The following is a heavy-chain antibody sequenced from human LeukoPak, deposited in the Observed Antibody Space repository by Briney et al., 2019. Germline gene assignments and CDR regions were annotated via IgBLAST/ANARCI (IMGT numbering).Heavy chain of an antibody. Sequence: GASVKVSCKASGFTFASSAVQWVRQARGQRLEWIGWIVVGSGNTNYAQKFQERVTITRDMSTSTAYMELSSLRSEDTAVYYCAADHRTTVTSWEAFDIWGQGTMVTVSS. V-gene: IGHV1-58*01. CDR2: IVVGSGNT. CDR1: GFTFASSA. J-gene: IGHJ3*02. CDR3: AADHRTTVTSWEAFDI. D-gene: IGHD4-17*01.